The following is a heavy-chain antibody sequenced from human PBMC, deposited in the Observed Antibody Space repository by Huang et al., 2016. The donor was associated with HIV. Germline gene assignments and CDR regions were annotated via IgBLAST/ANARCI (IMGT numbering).Heavy chain of an antibody. CDR1: GFSLTPPGIA. Sequence: QITLKESGPTLVKPTQTLTLTCTFSGFSLTPPGIAVGWIRQPPGKAREWLALIYWNDDKRYSQSLKNRLTISKDTSRNQVVLTVTDVDPLDTATYYCARRPLGAGYYFDSWGQGMLVTVTS. V-gene: IGHV2-5*01. CDR3: ARRPLGAGYYFDS. CDR2: IYWNDDK. J-gene: IGHJ4*02. D-gene: IGHD3-16*01.